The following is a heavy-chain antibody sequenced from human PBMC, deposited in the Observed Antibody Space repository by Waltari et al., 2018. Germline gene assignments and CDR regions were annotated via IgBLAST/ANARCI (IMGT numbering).Heavy chain of an antibody. CDR3: ARSTWELQKNAFDI. D-gene: IGHD1-26*01. Sequence: QVQLQESGPGLAKPSETLSLTCTVSGASISSYYWSLIRQPAGKGLEWIGRIYTSGSTNYNPSLKSRVTMSVDTSKNQFSLKLSSVTAADTAVYYCARSTWELQKNAFDIWGQGTMVTVSS. CDR1: GASISSYY. CDR2: IYTSGST. V-gene: IGHV4-4*07. J-gene: IGHJ3*02.